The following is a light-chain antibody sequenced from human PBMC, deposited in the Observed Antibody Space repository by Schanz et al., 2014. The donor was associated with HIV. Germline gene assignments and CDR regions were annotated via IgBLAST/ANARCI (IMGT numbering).Light chain of an antibody. J-gene: IGLJ3*02. CDR3: GTWDDSLKGWV. CDR2: ATY. Sequence: QSVLTQPPSSSGTPGQRVTISCSGSTSDFKTNAVLWYQQLPGAAPKLLIYATYNRPSGVPDRFSGSESGTSASLAISGLQSEDEADYYCGTWDDSLKGWVFGGGTKLTVL. CDR1: TSDFKTNA. V-gene: IGLV1-44*01.